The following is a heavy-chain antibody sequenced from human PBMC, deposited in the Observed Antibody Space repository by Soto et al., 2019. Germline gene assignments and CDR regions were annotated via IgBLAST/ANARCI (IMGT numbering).Heavy chain of an antibody. CDR3: ARDRSRDFWDY. D-gene: IGHD3-3*01. J-gene: IGHJ4*02. CDR2: IYSGGST. V-gene: IGHV3-53*01. CDR1: GFTVSSHY. Sequence: EVQLVESGGGLIQPGGSLRLSCAASGFTVSSHYMSWVRQAPGKGLEWVSVIYSGGSTYYADSVKGRFTISRDNSKNTLYLQMNSLRAEDTAVYYCARDRSRDFWDYWGQGTLVTVSS.